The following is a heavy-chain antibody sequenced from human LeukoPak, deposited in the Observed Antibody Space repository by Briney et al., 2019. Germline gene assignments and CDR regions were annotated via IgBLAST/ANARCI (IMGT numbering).Heavy chain of an antibody. CDR2: INPNSGGT. V-gene: IGHV1-2*06. Sequence: ASVKVSCKASRCTFTGYSMHWVRQAPGQGLEWMGRINPNSGGTNYAQKFRGRVTMTTDTSISTAYMERSRLRSDDTAVYYCTRDHCTNGVCYTQGYWGQGTLVTASS. J-gene: IGHJ4*02. CDR1: RCTFTGYS. D-gene: IGHD2-8*01. CDR3: TRDHCTNGVCYTQGY.